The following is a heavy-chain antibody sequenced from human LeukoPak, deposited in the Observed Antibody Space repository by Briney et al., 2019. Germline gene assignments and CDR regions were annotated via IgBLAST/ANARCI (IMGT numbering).Heavy chain of an antibody. CDR1: GFTFSSYS. Sequence: GGSLRLSCAASGFTFSSYSINWVRQAPGKGLEWVSSIDSSNSYIYYADSVEGRFTISRDNAKNSLYLQMNSLRAEDTAVYYCTRDGSGWSQHWGQGTLVTVSS. V-gene: IGHV3-21*01. D-gene: IGHD6-19*01. CDR3: TRDGSGWSQH. CDR2: IDSSNSYI. J-gene: IGHJ1*01.